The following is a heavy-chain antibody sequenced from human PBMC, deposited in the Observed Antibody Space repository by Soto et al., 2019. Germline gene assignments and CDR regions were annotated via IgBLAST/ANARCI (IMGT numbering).Heavy chain of an antibody. J-gene: IGHJ4*02. CDR1: GFTFRSYA. CDR3: AKVLVELSTESCDY. Sequence: QVQLVESGGGVVQPGRSLRLSCVASGFTFRSYAMHWVRQAPGKGLEWVAIMSYYGNNQYYADSVKGRFTIARDNFKNTLYLQMNSLKAEDTAVCYCAKVLVELSTESCDYWGQGILVTVSS. D-gene: IGHD3-16*02. CDR2: MSYYGNNQ. V-gene: IGHV3-30*18.